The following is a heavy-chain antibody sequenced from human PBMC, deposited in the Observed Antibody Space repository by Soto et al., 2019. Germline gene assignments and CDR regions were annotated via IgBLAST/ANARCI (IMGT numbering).Heavy chain of an antibody. V-gene: IGHV4-59*08. Sequence: ETLSLTCTVSGGSISSYYWSWIRQPPGKGLEWIGYIYYTGTTTYNPSIKSRVTISVDSSKNQFSLNLTSVSAADTAVYYCARLGGFYQSLDFWGQGTLVTVSS. CDR3: ARLGGFYQSLDF. J-gene: IGHJ4*02. D-gene: IGHD3-22*01. CDR1: GGSISSYY. CDR2: IYYTGTT.